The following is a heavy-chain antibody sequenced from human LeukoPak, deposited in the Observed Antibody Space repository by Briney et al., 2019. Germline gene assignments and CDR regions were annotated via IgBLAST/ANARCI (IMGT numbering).Heavy chain of an antibody. J-gene: IGHJ3*02. CDR2: MNPNSGNT. CDR1: GYTFTSYD. Sequence: ASVKVSCKASGYTFTSYDIHWVRQATGQGLEWMGWMNPNSGNTGYAQKFQGRVTMTRNTSISTAYMELSSLRSEDTAVYYCARVNDASDAFDIWGQGTMVTVSS. D-gene: IGHD2-8*01. V-gene: IGHV1-8*01. CDR3: ARVNDASDAFDI.